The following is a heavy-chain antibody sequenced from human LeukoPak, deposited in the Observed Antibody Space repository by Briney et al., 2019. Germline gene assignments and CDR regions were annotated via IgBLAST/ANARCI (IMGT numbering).Heavy chain of an antibody. V-gene: IGHV5-51*01. CDR2: IYVGDSDT. D-gene: IGHD1-14*01. CDR1: GYSFTSYW. CDR3: ARHSRRIYNWFDP. J-gene: IGHJ5*02. Sequence: GESLKISCKGSGYSFTSYWIGWVRQMPGRGLGWMGTIYVGDSDTRYSPSFQGQVTISVDKSISTAYLQWSSLKASDTAMYYCARHSRRIYNWFDPWGQGTLVTVSS.